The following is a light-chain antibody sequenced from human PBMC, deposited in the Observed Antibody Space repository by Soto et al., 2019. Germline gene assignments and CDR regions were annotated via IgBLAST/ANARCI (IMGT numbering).Light chain of an antibody. J-gene: IGKJ1*01. CDR2: GAS. CDR3: QQRKT. Sequence: EIVLTQSPGTPSLSPGERATLSCRASQSVTSTSLAWYQQNPGQAPRLLIYGASTRATGIPDRFSGSGSGTDFTLTISRLEPEDFAVYYCQQRKTFGQGTKV. V-gene: IGKV3-20*01. CDR1: QSVTSTS.